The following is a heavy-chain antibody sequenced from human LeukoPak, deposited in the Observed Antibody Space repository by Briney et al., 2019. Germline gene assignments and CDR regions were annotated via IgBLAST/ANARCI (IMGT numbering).Heavy chain of an antibody. CDR1: GGSFSGYY. CDR3: ARHQSNTFGRFDY. Sequence: SETLSLTCAVYGGSFSGYYWSWIRQPPGKGLEWIGDIYYSGSSNYHPSLKSRVTISVDTSKNQIPLSLTSVTAADTGVYYCARHQSNTFGRFDYWGQGILVTVSS. CDR2: IYYSGSS. J-gene: IGHJ4*02. V-gene: IGHV4-59*08. D-gene: IGHD1/OR15-1a*01.